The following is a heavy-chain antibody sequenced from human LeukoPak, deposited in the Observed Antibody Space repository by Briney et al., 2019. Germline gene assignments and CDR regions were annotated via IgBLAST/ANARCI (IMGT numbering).Heavy chain of an antibody. CDR2: INPNSGGT. J-gene: IGHJ6*03. CDR1: GYTFTGYY. D-gene: IGHD6-13*01. V-gene: IGHV1-2*02. CDR3: ARAGSSWYNYYYYMDV. Sequence: GASVKVSCKASGYTFTGYYMHWVRQAPGQGLEWMGWINPNSGGTNYAQKFQGRVTMTRDTSISTAYMELSRLRSDDTAVYYCARAGSSWYNYYYYMDVWGKGTTVTVSS.